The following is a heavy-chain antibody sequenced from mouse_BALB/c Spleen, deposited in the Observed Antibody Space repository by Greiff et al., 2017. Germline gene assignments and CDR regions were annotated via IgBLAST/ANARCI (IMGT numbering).Heavy chain of an antibody. V-gene: IGHV1-67*01. CDR2: ISTYYGNT. D-gene: IGHD1-1*01. CDR3: ARYYYGSSYWYFDV. J-gene: IGHJ1*01. Sequence: VQLQESGPELVRPGVSVKISCKGSSYTFTDYAMHWVKQSHAKSLEWIGVISTYYGNTNYNQKFKGKATMTVDKSSSTAYMELRSLTSEDSAVYYCARYYYGSSYWYFDVWGAGTTVTVSS. CDR1: SYTFTDYA.